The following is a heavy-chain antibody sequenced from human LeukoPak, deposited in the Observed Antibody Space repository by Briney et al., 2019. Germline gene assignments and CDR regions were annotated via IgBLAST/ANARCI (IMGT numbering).Heavy chain of an antibody. CDR3: ARMYGGYFQH. CDR2: MNHSGTT. V-gene: IGHV4-34*01. D-gene: IGHD4-23*01. CDR1: GGSFSGYY. Sequence: PSETLSLTCAVYGGSFSGYYWSWVRQPPGKGLEWIAEMNHSGTTNYNPSLKSRVTISVDTSKNQFSLKLSSVTAADTAVYYCARMYGGYFQHWGQDTLVTVSP. J-gene: IGHJ1*01.